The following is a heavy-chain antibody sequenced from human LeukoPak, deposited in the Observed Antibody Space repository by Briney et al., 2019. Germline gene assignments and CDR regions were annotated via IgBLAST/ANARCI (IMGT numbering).Heavy chain of an antibody. CDR1: GGSFSGYY. Sequence: SETLSLTCAVYGGSFSGYYWSWIRQPPGKGLEWIGEINHSGCTNYNPSLKSRVTISVDTSKNQFSLKLSSVTAADTAVYYCASYKRAPAAIDYWGQGTLVTVSS. CDR3: ASYKRAPAAIDY. D-gene: IGHD2-2*01. CDR2: INHSGCT. J-gene: IGHJ4*02. V-gene: IGHV4-34*01.